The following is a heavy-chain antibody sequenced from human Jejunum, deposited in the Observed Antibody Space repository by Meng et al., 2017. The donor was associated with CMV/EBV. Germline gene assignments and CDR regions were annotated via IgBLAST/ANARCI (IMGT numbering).Heavy chain of an antibody. CDR1: GFTFSGYW. V-gene: IGHV3-7*01. Sequence: GFTFSGYWMSWVRQAPGKGLEWVANIKEDGSEKYYVDSVKGRFTISRDNAKNSLYLQMNSLRGEDTAVYYCTRDPNQLVLEYFQHWGQGTPVTVSS. D-gene: IGHD1-14*01. CDR2: IKEDGSEK. CDR3: TRDPNQLVLEYFQH. J-gene: IGHJ1*01.